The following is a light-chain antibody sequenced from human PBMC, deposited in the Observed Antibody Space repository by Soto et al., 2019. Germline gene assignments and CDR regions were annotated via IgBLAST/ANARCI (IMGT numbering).Light chain of an antibody. CDR2: AAS. CDR3: QQHGSLPLT. CDR1: QSVGTSY. V-gene: IGKV3-20*01. J-gene: IGKJ4*01. Sequence: EVVLTQSPGTLSLSPGERATLSCRASQSVGTSYLAWYQQKPGQAPRLLIYAASSRATGIPDRFTGSGSGTDFTLTISRLEPEDFAVYFCQQHGSLPLTFGGGTKVEIK.